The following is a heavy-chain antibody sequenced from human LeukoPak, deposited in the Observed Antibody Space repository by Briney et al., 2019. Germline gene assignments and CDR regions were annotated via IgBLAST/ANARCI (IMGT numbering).Heavy chain of an antibody. D-gene: IGHD2-2*01. CDR3: ARVEVPAAIDY. CDR2: ISSSSSYI. J-gene: IGHJ4*02. CDR1: GFTFSSYS. V-gene: IGHV3-21*01. Sequence: GGSLRLSCAASGFTFSSYSMNWVRQAPGKGLGWVSSISSSSSYIYYADSVKGRFTISRDNAKNSLYLQMNSLRAEDTAVYYCARVEVPAAIDYWGQGTLVTVSS.